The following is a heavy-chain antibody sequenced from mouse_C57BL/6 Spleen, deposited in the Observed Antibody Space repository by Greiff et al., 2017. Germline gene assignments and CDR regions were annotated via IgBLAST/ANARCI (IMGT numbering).Heavy chain of an antibody. CDR2: INPGSGGP. D-gene: IGHD2-3*01. Sequence: VQLQQSGAELVRPGTSVKVSCKASGYAFTNYLIEWVKQRPGQGLEWIGVINPGSGGPNYNEKFKGKATLTADKSSSTAYMQLSSLTSEDSAVYFWARGDDGYLAGFAYWGQGTLVTVSA. CDR3: ARGDDGYLAGFAY. CDR1: GYAFTNYL. J-gene: IGHJ3*01. V-gene: IGHV1-54*01.